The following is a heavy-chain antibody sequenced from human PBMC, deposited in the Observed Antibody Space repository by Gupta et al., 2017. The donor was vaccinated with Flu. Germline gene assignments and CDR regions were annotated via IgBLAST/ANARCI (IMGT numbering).Heavy chain of an antibody. V-gene: IGHV3-30*18. J-gene: IGHJ4*02. Sequence: RQAPVKGLEWVAALSFDGSETYYADSLKGRFTISRDNSKDTVYLQMNSLRGDDTAVYYCAKDSGHDTGYALDFWGQGTLVTVSS. D-gene: IGHD5-12*01. CDR2: LSFDGSET. CDR3: AKDSGHDTGYALDF.